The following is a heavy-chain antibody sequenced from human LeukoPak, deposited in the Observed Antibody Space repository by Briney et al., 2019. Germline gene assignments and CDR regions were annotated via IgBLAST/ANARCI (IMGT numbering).Heavy chain of an antibody. V-gene: IGHV4-59*01. CDR3: ARGNRDYGLDY. J-gene: IGHJ4*02. D-gene: IGHD4-17*01. CDR1: GGSISSYY. CDR2: IYYSGST. Sequence: PSETLSLTXTVSGGSISSYYWSWIRQPPGKGLEWIGYIYYSGSTNYNPSLKSRVTISVDTSKNQFSLKLSSVTAADTAVYYCARGNRDYGLDYWGQGTLVTVSS.